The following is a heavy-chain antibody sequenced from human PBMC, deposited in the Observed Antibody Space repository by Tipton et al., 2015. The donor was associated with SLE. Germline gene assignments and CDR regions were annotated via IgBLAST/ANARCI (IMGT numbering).Heavy chain of an antibody. J-gene: IGHJ3*02. CDR2: IRSKPYGGTT. CDR3: VKTQLKLRDDAFEI. Sequence: SLRLSCIVSGFNFGDYALSWVRQAPGKGLEWVGFIRSKPYGGTTEYAASVKGRFTISRDNSKNTLSLQMNSLRAADTAVYYCVKTQLKLRDDAFEIWGQGTMVTVSS. CDR1: GFNFGDYA. D-gene: IGHD1-1*01. V-gene: IGHV3-49*04.